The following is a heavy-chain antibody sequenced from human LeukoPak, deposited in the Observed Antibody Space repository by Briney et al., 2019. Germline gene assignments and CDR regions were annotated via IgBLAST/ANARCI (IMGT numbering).Heavy chain of an antibody. CDR3: ARSDYHNSGSHTVFDAFDI. CDR1: DGSVSSGSYY. CDR2: VFYSGST. D-gene: IGHD3-10*01. J-gene: IGHJ3*02. V-gene: IGHV4-61*01. Sequence: SETLSLTCTVSDGSVSSGSYYWSWIRQPPGKGLEWIGYVFYSGSTNYNPSLKSRVTISVDTSKNQFSLKLSFVTAADTAMYYCARSDYHNSGSHTVFDAFDIWGQGTRVTVSS.